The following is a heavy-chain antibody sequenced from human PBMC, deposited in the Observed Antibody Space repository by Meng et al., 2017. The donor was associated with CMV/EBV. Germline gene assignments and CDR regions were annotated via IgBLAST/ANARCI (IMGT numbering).Heavy chain of an antibody. V-gene: IGHV5-51*01. CDR1: GYSFTSYW. D-gene: IGHD2-2*01. J-gene: IGHJ6*02. Sequence: GGSLRLSCKGSGYSFTSYWIGWVRQMPGKGLEWMWIIYPGDSDTRYSPSFQGQVTISADKSISTAYLQWSSLKASDTAMYYCARQYCSSTSCRRLNYYYYYGMDVWGQGTTVTVSS. CDR3: ARQYCSSTSCRRLNYYYYYGMDV. CDR2: IYPGDSDT.